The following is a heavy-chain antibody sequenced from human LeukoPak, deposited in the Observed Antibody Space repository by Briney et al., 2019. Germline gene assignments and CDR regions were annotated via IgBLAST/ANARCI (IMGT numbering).Heavy chain of an antibody. CDR3: ARLKYSSGWYPFDN. CDR2: IYYSGST. V-gene: IGHV4-59*08. J-gene: IGHJ4*02. D-gene: IGHD6-19*01. Sequence: SETLSLTCAVSGGSISSSYWNWIRQPPGKGLEWIGYIYYSGSTNYNPSLKSRVTISVDTSKNQFSLKLSSVTAADTAVYYCARLKYSSGWYPFDNWGQGTLVTVSS. CDR1: GGSISSSY.